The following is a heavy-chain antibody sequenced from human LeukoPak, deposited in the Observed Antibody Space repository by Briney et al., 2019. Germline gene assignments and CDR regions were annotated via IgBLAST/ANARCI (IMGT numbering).Heavy chain of an antibody. Sequence: GGSLRLSCAASGFTFSSYAMSWVRQAPGKGLEWVSAISGSGGSTYYADSVKGRFTISRDNSKNTLYLQMNSLRAEDTAVYYCAKARGGRLAYCGGDCHSVDYWGQGTLVTVSS. CDR3: AKARGGRLAYCGGDCHSVDY. J-gene: IGHJ4*02. CDR2: ISGSGGST. V-gene: IGHV3-23*01. D-gene: IGHD2-21*02. CDR1: GFTFSSYA.